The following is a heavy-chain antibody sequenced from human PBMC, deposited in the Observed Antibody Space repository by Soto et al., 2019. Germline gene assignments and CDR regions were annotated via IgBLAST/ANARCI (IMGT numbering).Heavy chain of an antibody. CDR1: GYNFNKYA. CDR3: VRRAQYFDGTGFHAFDI. D-gene: IGHD3-22*01. J-gene: IGHJ3*02. Sequence: GGSLRLSCVASGYNFNKYAVSWVRQAPGKGQEWVSAISSGGDNTHYADSVKGRFTITRDNSKNMLYLEMNSLTVEDTAVYYCVRRAQYFDGTGFHAFDIWGQGTRVTVSS. V-gene: IGHV3-23*01. CDR2: ISSGGDNT.